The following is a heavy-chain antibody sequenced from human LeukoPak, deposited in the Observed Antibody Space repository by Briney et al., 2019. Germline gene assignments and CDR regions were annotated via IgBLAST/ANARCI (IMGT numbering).Heavy chain of an antibody. D-gene: IGHD4-17*01. J-gene: IGHJ4*02. CDR2: IYYSGST. V-gene: IGHV4-59*01. Sequence: SSETLSLTCTVSGGSISSYYWSWIRQPPGKGLEWIGYIYYSGSTNYNPSLKSRVTISVDTSKNQFSLKLSSVTAADTAVYYCARDEVTTAFFDYWGQGTLVTVSS. CDR3: ARDEVTTAFFDY. CDR1: GGSISSYY.